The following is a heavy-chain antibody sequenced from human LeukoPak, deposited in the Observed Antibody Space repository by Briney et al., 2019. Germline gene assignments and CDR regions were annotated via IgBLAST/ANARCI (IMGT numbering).Heavy chain of an antibody. CDR1: GGTFSNYA. V-gene: IGHV1-69*06. CDR2: IIPIFGTA. D-gene: IGHD3-9*01. Sequence: SSVKVSCKASGGTFSNYAISWVRQAPGQGLEWMGGIIPIFGTANYAQKFQGRVTITADKSTSTAYMELSSLRSEDTAVYYCAREDDILTGYFDHWGQGTLVTVSS. CDR3: AREDDILTGYFDH. J-gene: IGHJ4*02.